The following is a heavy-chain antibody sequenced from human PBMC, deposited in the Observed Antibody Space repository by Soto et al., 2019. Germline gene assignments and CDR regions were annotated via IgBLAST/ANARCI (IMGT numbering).Heavy chain of an antibody. CDR1: GGTFSSYA. Sequence: QVQLVQSGAEVKKPGSSVKVSCKASGGTFSSYAISWVRQAPGQGLEWMGGIIPIFGTANYAQEFQGRVTITAGASSSTAYMERSSLRSEDTAVYYCAGPKFRLWQQLDPWGQGTLVTVSS. J-gene: IGHJ5*02. CDR2: IIPIFGTA. V-gene: IGHV1-69*01. CDR3: AGPKFRLWQQLDP. D-gene: IGHD2-21*01.